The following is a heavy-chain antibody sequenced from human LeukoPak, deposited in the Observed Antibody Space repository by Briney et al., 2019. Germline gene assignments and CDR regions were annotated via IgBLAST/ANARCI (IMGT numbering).Heavy chain of an antibody. D-gene: IGHD3-16*01. Sequence: SGTLSLTCAVYGGSFSGYYWSWIRQPPGKGLEWIGEINHSGSTDYNPSLKSRVTISVDTSKNQFSLKLSSVTAADTAVYYCARYTLPYYFDYWGQGTLVTVSS. CDR1: GGSFSGYY. J-gene: IGHJ4*02. V-gene: IGHV4-34*01. CDR2: INHSGST. CDR3: ARYTLPYYFDY.